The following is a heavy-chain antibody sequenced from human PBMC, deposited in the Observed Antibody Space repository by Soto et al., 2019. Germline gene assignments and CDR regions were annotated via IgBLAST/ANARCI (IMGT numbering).Heavy chain of an antibody. V-gene: IGHV3-7*03. CDR2: IKQDGSEK. CDR3: ARERTYYYGSGSYYKQSGFGF. Sequence: GGPLRLSCAASGFTFGGYWMRWVRQATGKGLEWVANIKQDGSEKYYVDSVKGRFTISRDNAKNSLYLQMNSLRAEDTAVYYCARERTYYYGSGSYYKQSGFGFWGEGILGTGSS. D-gene: IGHD3-10*01. CDR1: GFTFGGYW. J-gene: IGHJ4*02.